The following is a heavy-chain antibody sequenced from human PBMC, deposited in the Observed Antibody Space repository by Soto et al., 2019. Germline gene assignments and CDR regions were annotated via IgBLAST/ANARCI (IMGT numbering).Heavy chain of an antibody. Sequence: ASVKVSCKASGYTFTGYYMHWVRQAPGQGLEWMGWINPNSGGTNYAQKFQGWVTMTRDTSISTAYMELSRLRSDDTAVYYCARDSIAVAGTGDYYYMDVWGKGTTVTVSS. CDR1: GYTFTGYY. CDR3: ARDSIAVAGTGDYYYMDV. CDR2: INPNSGGT. J-gene: IGHJ6*03. D-gene: IGHD6-19*01. V-gene: IGHV1-2*04.